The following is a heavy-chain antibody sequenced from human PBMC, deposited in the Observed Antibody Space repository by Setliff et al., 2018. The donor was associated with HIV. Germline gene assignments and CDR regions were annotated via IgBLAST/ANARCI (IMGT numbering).Heavy chain of an antibody. V-gene: IGHV4-38-2*02. CDR3: ARAPITIFGVIIIPVYFDY. Sequence: SETLSLTCSVSGYSISSGYYWGWVRQPPEKGLEWIGSFYHSGSTYYNPSLKSRVTISVDTSKNQFSLKLSSVTAADTAVYYCARAPITIFGVIIIPVYFDYWGQGTLVTVSS. D-gene: IGHD3-3*01. J-gene: IGHJ4*02. CDR1: GYSISSGYY. CDR2: FYHSGST.